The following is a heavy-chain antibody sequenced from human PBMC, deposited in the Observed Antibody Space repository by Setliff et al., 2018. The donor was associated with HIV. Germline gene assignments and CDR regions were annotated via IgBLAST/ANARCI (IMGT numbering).Heavy chain of an antibody. D-gene: IGHD3-3*01. CDR3: ARGNNNLESFDY. CDR1: GDSLNTYY. J-gene: IGHJ4*02. V-gene: IGHV4-4*07. Sequence: SETLSLTCNVSGDSLNTYYWSWIRQSGGKGLEWIGRIYASGKTTFNPSLKSRVRMSVDTSKNQFSLKLTSVTASDTAVYYCARGNNNLESFDYWGQGALVTVSS. CDR2: IYASGKT.